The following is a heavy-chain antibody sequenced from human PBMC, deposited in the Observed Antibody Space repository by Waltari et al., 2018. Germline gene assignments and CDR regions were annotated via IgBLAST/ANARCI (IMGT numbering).Heavy chain of an antibody. V-gene: IGHV1-69*04. Sequence: QVQLVQSGAEGKKPGSSVTVSCKASGGTFSSFAISWVRPAPGQGLEWVGRIIPILGIANYAQKFQGRVTITADKSTSTAYMELSSLRSEDTAVYYCAAEIIAAAGTEFDYWGQGTLVTVSS. D-gene: IGHD6-13*01. CDR1: GGTFSSFA. CDR2: IIPILGIA. CDR3: AAEIIAAAGTEFDY. J-gene: IGHJ4*02.